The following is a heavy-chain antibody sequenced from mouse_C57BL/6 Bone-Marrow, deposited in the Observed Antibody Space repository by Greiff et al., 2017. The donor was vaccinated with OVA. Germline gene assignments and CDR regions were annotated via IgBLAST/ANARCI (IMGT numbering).Heavy chain of an antibody. CDR2: ISYSGST. Sequence: EVKLQQSGPGMVKPSQSLSLTCTVTGYSITSGYDWHWIRHFPGNKLEWMGYISYSGSTNYNPSLKSRISITHDTSKNHFFLKLNSVTIEDTATYYCARELRFYYFDYWGQGTTLTVSS. CDR3: ARELRFYYFDY. J-gene: IGHJ2*01. D-gene: IGHD1-1*01. V-gene: IGHV3-1*01. CDR1: GYSITSGYD.